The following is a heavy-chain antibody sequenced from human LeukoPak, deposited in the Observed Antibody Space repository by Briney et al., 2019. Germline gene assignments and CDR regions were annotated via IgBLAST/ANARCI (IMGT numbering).Heavy chain of an antibody. CDR3: ARRAQAGYSYGYMSGWFDP. CDR2: IYTSGST. J-gene: IGHJ5*02. D-gene: IGHD5-18*01. V-gene: IGHV4-4*09. Sequence: SETLSLTCTVSGGSISSYYWSWIRQPPGKGLEWIGNIYTSGSTNYNPSLKSRVTISVDTSKNQFSLKLSSVTAADTAVYYCARRAQAGYSYGYMSGWFDPWGQGTLVTVSS. CDR1: GGSISSYY.